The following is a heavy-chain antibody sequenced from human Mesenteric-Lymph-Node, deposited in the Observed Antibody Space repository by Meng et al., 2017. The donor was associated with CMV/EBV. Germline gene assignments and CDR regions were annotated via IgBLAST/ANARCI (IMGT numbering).Heavy chain of an antibody. D-gene: IGHD3-16*01. J-gene: IGHJ6*02. CDR3: ARAIITRYYFYGMDV. CDR1: GFTFNTYT. CDR2: ITGSGSYI. Sequence: GGPLRLSCAVSGFTFNTYTMNWVRQAPGKGLEWVSSITGSGSYIYYADSVKGRFTISRDNANLRAEDTAVYYCARAIITRYYFYGMDVWGQGTTVTVSS. V-gene: IGHV3-21*01.